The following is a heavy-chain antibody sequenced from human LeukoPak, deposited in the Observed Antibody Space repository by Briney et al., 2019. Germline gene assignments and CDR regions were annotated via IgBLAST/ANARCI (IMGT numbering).Heavy chain of an antibody. CDR2: ISSSSYI. CDR1: GSTFSSYS. V-gene: IGHV3-21*01. Sequence: GGSLRLSCAASGSTFSSYSMNWVRQAPGKGLEWVSSISSSSYIYYADSVKGRFTISRDNAKNSLYPQMDSLRAEDTAVYYCARDEAEYSSACWGQGTLVTVSS. CDR3: ARDEAEYSSAC. J-gene: IGHJ4*02. D-gene: IGHD6-6*01.